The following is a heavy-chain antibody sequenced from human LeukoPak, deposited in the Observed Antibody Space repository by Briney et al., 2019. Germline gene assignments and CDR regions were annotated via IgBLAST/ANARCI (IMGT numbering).Heavy chain of an antibody. Sequence: PGGSLRLSCAASGFTFSSYWMSWVRQAPGKGLEWVANIKQDGSEKYYVDSVKGRFTISRDNAKNSLYLQMNSLRAEDTAVYYCARVSSRYSPLIGHLDYWGQGTLVTVSS. D-gene: IGHD2-21*01. CDR1: GFTFSSYW. CDR3: ARVSSRYSPLIGHLDY. V-gene: IGHV3-7*01. J-gene: IGHJ4*02. CDR2: IKQDGSEK.